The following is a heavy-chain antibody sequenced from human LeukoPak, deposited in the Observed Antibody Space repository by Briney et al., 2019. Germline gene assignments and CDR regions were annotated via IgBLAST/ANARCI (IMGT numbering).Heavy chain of an antibody. D-gene: IGHD6-13*01. V-gene: IGHV2-5*02. J-gene: IGHJ5*02. Sequence: SGPTLVKPTQTLTLTRTFSGFSLTTSGVGVGWFRQPPGKALEWLAIIYSDDREFYSPSLNSRLTITKDTSNNQVVLTMTNMDPVDTATYYCAHRRPPAPAGKDWFDPWGQGTLVSVSS. CDR1: GFSLTTSGVG. CDR3: AHRRPPAPAGKDWFDP. CDR2: IYSDDRE.